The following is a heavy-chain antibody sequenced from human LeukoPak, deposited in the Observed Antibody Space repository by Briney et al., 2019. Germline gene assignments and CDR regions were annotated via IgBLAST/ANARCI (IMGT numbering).Heavy chain of an antibody. D-gene: IGHD4-17*01. Sequence: PGGSLRLFCTASGFTFSAYAMMWARQARGKGAEWVSAIRGGGGSEFYADPVKGRFTISRDNSKNTLFLQMNNLRPEDTAVYYCGRDPNGDYIGAFDMWGPGTMVNVAS. CDR1: GFTFSAYA. CDR2: IRGGGGSE. CDR3: GRDPNGDYIGAFDM. J-gene: IGHJ3*02. V-gene: IGHV3-23*01.